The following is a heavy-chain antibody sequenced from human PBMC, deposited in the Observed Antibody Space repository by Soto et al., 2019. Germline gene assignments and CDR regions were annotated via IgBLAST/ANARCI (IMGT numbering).Heavy chain of an antibody. J-gene: IGHJ6*02. CDR2: IIPIFGTA. Sequence: QVQLVQSGAEVKKPGSSVKVSCKASGGTFSSYAISWVRQAPGQGLEWMGGIIPIFGTANAAQKFQGRVTITADESTSTAYMEVSSLRSEATAVYYCARHVPAAGYYYGMDVWGQGTTVTVSS. CDR3: ARHVPAAGYYYGMDV. D-gene: IGHD2-2*01. CDR1: GGTFSSYA. V-gene: IGHV1-69*12.